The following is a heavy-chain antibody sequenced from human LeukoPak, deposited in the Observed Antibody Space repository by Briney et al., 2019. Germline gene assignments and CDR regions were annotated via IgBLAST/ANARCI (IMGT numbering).Heavy chain of an antibody. Sequence: SDTLSLTCAVYGGSFSGFYWSWIRQPPGKGLEWIGYIYYSGSTNYNPSLKSRVTISVDTSKNQFSLKLSSVTAADTAVYYCARSIAAGPFDYWGQGTLVTVSS. CDR1: GGSFSGFY. V-gene: IGHV4-59*08. D-gene: IGHD6-13*01. CDR2: IYYSGST. CDR3: ARSIAAGPFDY. J-gene: IGHJ4*02.